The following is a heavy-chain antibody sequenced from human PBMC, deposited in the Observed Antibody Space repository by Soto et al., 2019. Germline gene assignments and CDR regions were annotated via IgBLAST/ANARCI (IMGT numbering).Heavy chain of an antibody. V-gene: IGHV3-64*01. D-gene: IGHD2-2*01. J-gene: IGHJ4*02. CDR1: GFSFSIYT. CDR2: ISSNGGST. CDR3: ARGVAPTLVNVALDY. Sequence: QPGGSLRLSCAASGFSFSIYTMHWVRQAPGRGLEYVSAISSNGGSTYYANSVRGRFTISRDNSKNTVFLQMGSLGAEDMAVYYCARGVAPTLVNVALDYWGQGTLVTVSS.